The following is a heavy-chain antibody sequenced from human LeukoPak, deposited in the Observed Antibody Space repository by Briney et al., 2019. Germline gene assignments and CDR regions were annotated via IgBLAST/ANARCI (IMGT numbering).Heavy chain of an antibody. J-gene: IGHJ5*02. V-gene: IGHV3-53*01. CDR2: IYSGGST. CDR3: ARDRREARGNWFDP. Sequence: GGSLRLSCAASGFTFSDYYMSWIRQAPGKGLEWVSVIYSGGSTYYADSVKGRFTISRDNSKNTLYLQMNSLRAEDTAVYYCARDRREARGNWFDPWGQGTLVTVSS. CDR1: GFTFSDYY.